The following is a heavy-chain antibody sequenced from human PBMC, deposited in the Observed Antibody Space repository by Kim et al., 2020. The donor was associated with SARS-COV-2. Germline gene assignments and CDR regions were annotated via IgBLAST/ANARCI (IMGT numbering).Heavy chain of an antibody. CDR3: ARGGTFGEKGFDY. D-gene: IGHD3-10*01. V-gene: IGHV1-46*01. J-gene: IGHJ4*02. Sequence: YAQKFQGRGTMTRETSTSTVYMELSSLRSEDTAVYYCARGGTFGEKGFDYWGQGTLVTVSS.